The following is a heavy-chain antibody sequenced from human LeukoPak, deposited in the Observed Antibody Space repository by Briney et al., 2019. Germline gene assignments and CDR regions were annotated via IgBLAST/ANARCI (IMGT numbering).Heavy chain of an antibody. J-gene: IGHJ5*02. CDR1: GFTFDDYA. V-gene: IGHV3-9*01. Sequence: PGGSLRLSCAASGFTFDDYAMHWVRQAPGKGLEWVSGISWNSGSIGYADSVKGRFTISRDNAKNSLYLQMNSLRAEDTALYYCAKGSSSSWYGDNWFDPWGQGTLVTVSS. CDR3: AKGSSSSWYGDNWFDP. D-gene: IGHD6-13*01. CDR2: ISWNSGSI.